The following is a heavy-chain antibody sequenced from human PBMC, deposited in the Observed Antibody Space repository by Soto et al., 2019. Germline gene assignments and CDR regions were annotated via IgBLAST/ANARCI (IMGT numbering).Heavy chain of an antibody. V-gene: IGHV1-46*01. CDR2: INPSGGST. CDR3: AREGCSGGSYYRDAFDI. D-gene: IGHD2-15*01. J-gene: IGHJ3*02. CDR1: GYTFTSYY. Sequence: ASVKVSCKASGYTFTSYYMHWVRQAPGQGLEWMGIINPSGGSTSYAQKFQGRVTMTRDTSTSTAYMELRSLRSDDTAVYYCAREGCSGGSYYRDAFDIWGQGTMVTVSS.